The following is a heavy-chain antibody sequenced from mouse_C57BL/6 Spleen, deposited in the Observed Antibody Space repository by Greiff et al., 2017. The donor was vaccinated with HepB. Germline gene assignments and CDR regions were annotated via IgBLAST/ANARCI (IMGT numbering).Heavy chain of an antibody. Sequence: EVQLVESGGGLVKPGGSLKLSCAASGFTFSDYGMHWVRQAPEKGLEWVAYISSGSSTTYYADTVKGRFTISRDNAKNTLFLQMTSLMSEDTAMYYCARNYRYYAMDYWGQGTSVTVSS. V-gene: IGHV5-17*01. CDR1: GFTFSDYG. D-gene: IGHD2-14*01. J-gene: IGHJ4*01. CDR2: ISSGSSTT. CDR3: ARNYRYYAMDY.